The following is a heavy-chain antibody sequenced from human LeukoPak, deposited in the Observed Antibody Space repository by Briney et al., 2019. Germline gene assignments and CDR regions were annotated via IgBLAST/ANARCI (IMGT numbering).Heavy chain of an antibody. CDR1: GFTFSSYG. CDR2: ISYDGSNK. D-gene: IGHD3-10*01. CDR3: ARDLASLPVRGALDY. J-gene: IGHJ4*02. Sequence: GGSLRLSCAASGFTFSSYGMHWVRQAPGKGLEWVAVISYDGSNKYYADSVKGRFTISRDNSKNTLYLQMNSLRAEDTAVYYCARDLASLPVRGALDYWGQGTLVTVSS. V-gene: IGHV3-30*03.